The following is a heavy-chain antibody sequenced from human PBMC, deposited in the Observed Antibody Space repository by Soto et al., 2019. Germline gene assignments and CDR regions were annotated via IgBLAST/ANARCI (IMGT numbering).Heavy chain of an antibody. D-gene: IGHD2-2*01. CDR3: AICDHVTLNQLLPPGY. CDR2: INPNSGDT. J-gene: IGHJ4*02. Sequence: ASVKVSCKASGYIFTDYYLHWVRQAPGQGLEWMGWINPNSGDTNSPQNFQVRFFMPRDTSISTVYLHLTRLTSDDMAVYYCAICDHVTLNQLLPPGYWGQGTLVTVSS. V-gene: IGHV1-2*02. CDR1: GYIFTDYY.